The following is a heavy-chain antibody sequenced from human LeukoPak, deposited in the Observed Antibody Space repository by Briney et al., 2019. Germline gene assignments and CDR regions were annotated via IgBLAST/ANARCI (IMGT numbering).Heavy chain of an antibody. CDR1: GFTFSTYA. CDR2: IIGSGGTT. V-gene: IGHV3-23*01. J-gene: IGHJ6*02. CDR3: AKIAAVAASPYYYYGMDV. Sequence: GGSLRLSCAASGFTFSTYAMSWVRQAPGKWLECVSAIIGSGGTTYYADSVKGRFTISRDNSKNTLYLQMNSLRAEDTAVYYCAKIAAVAASPYYYYGMDVWGQGTTVTVSS. D-gene: IGHD6-19*01.